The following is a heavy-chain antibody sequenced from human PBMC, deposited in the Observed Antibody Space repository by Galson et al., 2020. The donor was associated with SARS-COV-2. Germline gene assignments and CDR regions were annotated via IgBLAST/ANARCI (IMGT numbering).Heavy chain of an antibody. D-gene: IGHD6-19*01. Sequence: SQTLSLTCVISGDSVASKSAAWNWIRQSPSRGLEWLGRTYSRSKWYNDFAVSVKSRIMINADASKNQFSMHLNSVTPEDTAVYYCARDSGSGWSFLGLDAWGQGTTVTVSS. V-gene: IGHV6-1*01. J-gene: IGHJ6*02. CDR2: TYSRSKWYN. CDR1: GDSVASKSAA. CDR3: ARDSGSGWSFLGLDA.